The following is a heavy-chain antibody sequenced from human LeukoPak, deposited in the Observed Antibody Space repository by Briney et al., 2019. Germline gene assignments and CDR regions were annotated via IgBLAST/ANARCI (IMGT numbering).Heavy chain of an antibody. CDR3: ARDPLSIAAADY. D-gene: IGHD6-13*01. Sequence: PSETLSLTCTVSGDSITSYYWSWIRQPPGKGLEWIGYIYYSGSTNYNPSLKSRVTISVDKSKNQFSLKLSSVTAADTAVYYCARDPLSIAAADYWGQGTLVTVSS. J-gene: IGHJ4*02. V-gene: IGHV4-59*12. CDR1: GDSITSYY. CDR2: IYYSGST.